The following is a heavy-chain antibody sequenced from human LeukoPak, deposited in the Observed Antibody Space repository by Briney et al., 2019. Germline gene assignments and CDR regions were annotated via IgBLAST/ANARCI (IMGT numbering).Heavy chain of an antibody. J-gene: IGHJ4*02. D-gene: IGHD6-13*01. CDR2: IWYDGSNK. CDR1: GFTFSSYG. CDR3: AGEGAAAGTGDY. Sequence: GGSLRLSCAASGFTFSSYGMHWVRQAPGKGLEWVAVIWYDGSNKYYADSVKGRFTISRDNSKNTLYLQMNSLRAEDTAVYYCAGEGAAAGTGDYWGQGTLVTVSS. V-gene: IGHV3-33*08.